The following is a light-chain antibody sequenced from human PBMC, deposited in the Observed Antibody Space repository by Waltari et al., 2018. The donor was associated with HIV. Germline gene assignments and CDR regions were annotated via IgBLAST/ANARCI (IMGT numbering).Light chain of an antibody. CDR3: SSYTSSSPYA. CDR1: TSDAGGSNY. Sequence: QSALTQPASVSGSPGQSITISCTVPTSDAGGSNYVSWYQQHPGKAPNLMIYDGSNRPAGVSNRFSGAKSGNTASLTISGLQAEDEADYYCSSYTSSSPYAFGTGTKVTVL. CDR2: DGS. J-gene: IGLJ1*01. V-gene: IGLV2-14*03.